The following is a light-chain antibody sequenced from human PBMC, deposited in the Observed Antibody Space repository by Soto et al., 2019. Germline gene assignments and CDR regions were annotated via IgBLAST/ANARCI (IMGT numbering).Light chain of an antibody. J-gene: IGLJ2*01. V-gene: IGLV2-14*01. Sequence: QSVLTQPASVSGSPGQSITISCTGTSSDVGGYNYVSWYQQHPGKAPKLMIYEVSNRPSGVSNRFSGSKSGNTASLTISGLQAEDEADYYCSSYTSSSTRPVFGGGTKLTVL. CDR3: SSYTSSSTRPV. CDR2: EVS. CDR1: SSDVGGYNY.